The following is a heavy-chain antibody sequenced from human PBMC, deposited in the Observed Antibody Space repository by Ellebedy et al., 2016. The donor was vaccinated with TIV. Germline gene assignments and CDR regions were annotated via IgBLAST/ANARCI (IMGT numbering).Heavy chain of an antibody. J-gene: IGHJ4*02. Sequence: SVKVSXXASGGTSSAYGISWVRQVPGQGPEWMGGIIPIFGTANYAQKFQGRVTITADESTSTAYMELSSLRSEDTAVYYCVLGHCSSGSCYLLDSWGQGTLVTVSS. CDR1: GGTSSAYG. V-gene: IGHV1-69*13. D-gene: IGHD2-15*01. CDR3: VLGHCSSGSCYLLDS. CDR2: IIPIFGTA.